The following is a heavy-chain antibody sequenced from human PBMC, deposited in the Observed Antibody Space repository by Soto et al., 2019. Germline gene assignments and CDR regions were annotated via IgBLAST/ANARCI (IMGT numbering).Heavy chain of an antibody. CDR1: GGSISSGGYY. D-gene: IGHD2-2*03. J-gene: IGHJ6*02. V-gene: IGHV4-31*03. Sequence: SETLSLTCTVSGGSISSGGYYWSWIRQHPGKGLEWIGYIYYSGSTYYNPSLLSRVTISVDTSKNEFSLRLSSVTAADTAVYYCARLNGYCIGTNCHGYYGMDVWGQGTTVTVSS. CDR3: ARLNGYCIGTNCHGYYGMDV. CDR2: IYYSGST.